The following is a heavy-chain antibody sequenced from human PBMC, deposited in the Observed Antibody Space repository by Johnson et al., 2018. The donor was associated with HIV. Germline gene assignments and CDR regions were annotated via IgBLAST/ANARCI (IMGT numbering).Heavy chain of an antibody. CDR2: ISGSGGST. V-gene: IGHV3-23*04. CDR1: GFTFSSYA. D-gene: IGHD5-12*01. CDR3: AKDQHGPLVPTVMRDDAFDI. Sequence: VQLVESGGGLVQPGGSLRLSCAASGFTFSSYAMSWVRQAPGKGLEWVSAISGSGGSTYYADSVKGRFTISRDNSKNTLYLQMNSLRAEDTAVYYCAKDQHGPLVPTVMRDDAFDIWGQGTMVTVSS. J-gene: IGHJ3*02.